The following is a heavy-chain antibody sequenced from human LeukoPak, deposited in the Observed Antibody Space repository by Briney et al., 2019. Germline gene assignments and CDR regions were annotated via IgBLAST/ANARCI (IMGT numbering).Heavy chain of an antibody. CDR1: GLTVTSNY. CDR3: AKDRTVEASYWYFDL. D-gene: IGHD4-23*01. CDR2: ISSSGSGGNT. Sequence: GGSLRLSCAASGLTVTSNYMSWARQAPGKGLEWVSGISSSGSGGNTYYADSVKGRFTISRDSSKNTLFLHMNTLRAEDTAIYYCAKDRTVEASYWYFDLWGRGTLVTVSS. J-gene: IGHJ2*01. V-gene: IGHV3-23*01.